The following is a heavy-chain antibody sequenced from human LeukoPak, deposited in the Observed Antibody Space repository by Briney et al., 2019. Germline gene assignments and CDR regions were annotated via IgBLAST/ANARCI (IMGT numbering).Heavy chain of an antibody. CDR2: IYSGGLT. D-gene: IGHD1-14*01. J-gene: IGHJ4*02. CDR3: ARNRGY. V-gene: IGHV3-66*02. Sequence: GGSLRLSCAASGFTFTIYAMSWVRQAPGKGLEWVSVIYSGGLTYYADSVKGRFTISRDNSKNTLYLQMNSLRVEDTAVYYCARNRGYWGQGTLVTVSS. CDR1: GFTFTIYA.